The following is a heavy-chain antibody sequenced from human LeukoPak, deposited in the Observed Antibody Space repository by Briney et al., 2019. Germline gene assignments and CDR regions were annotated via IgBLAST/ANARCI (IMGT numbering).Heavy chain of an antibody. CDR2: IYYSGST. J-gene: IGHJ5*02. CDR3: ARDPKIGFSNLFDP. V-gene: IGHV4-30-4*08. CDR1: GGSISSGDYD. Sequence: SQTLSLTCTVSGGSISSGDYDWSWIRQPPGKGLEWIGYIYYSGSTYYKPSLKSRVTISVDTSKNQFSLKLSSVTAADTAVYYWARDPKIGFSNLFDPWGQGTPVSAPS. D-gene: IGHD3-3*01.